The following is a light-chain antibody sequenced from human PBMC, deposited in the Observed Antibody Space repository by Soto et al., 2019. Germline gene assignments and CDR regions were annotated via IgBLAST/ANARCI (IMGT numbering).Light chain of an antibody. CDR3: SSYTGSNVI. V-gene: IGLV2-8*01. CDR1: RRDVGGYNY. CDR2: EVN. J-gene: IGLJ2*01. Sequence: QSVLTQPPSASGSPGQSVTISCTGTRRDVGGYNYVSWYQQHPGKAPKLMIYEVNKRPSGVPDRFSGSKSGNTASLTVSGLQDEDEADYYCSSYTGSNVIIGGGTKLTVL.